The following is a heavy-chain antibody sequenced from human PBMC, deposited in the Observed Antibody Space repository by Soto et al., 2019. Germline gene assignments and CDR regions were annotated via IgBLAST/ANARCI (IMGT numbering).Heavy chain of an antibody. J-gene: IGHJ5*02. D-gene: IGHD2-15*01. Sequence: PSETLSLTCTGSGGSVSSGSYYWSWIRQPPGKGLEWIGYIYYSGSTNYNPSLKSRVTISVDTSKNQFSLKLSSVTAADTAVYYCASSKAATDWFDPWGQGTLVTVSS. V-gene: IGHV4-61*01. CDR1: GGSVSSGSYY. CDR2: IYYSGST. CDR3: ASSKAATDWFDP.